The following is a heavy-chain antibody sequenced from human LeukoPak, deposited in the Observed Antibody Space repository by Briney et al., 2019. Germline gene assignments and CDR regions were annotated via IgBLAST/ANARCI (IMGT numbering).Heavy chain of an antibody. CDR1: GFTFSSYW. Sequence: PGGSLRLSCAASGFTFSSYWMSWVRQAPGKGLEWVANIKQDGSEKYYVDSVKGRFTISRDNAKNSLYLQMNSLRAEDTAVYYCARVDSSSWAYYYCYGMDVWGQGTTVTVSS. CDR2: IKQDGSEK. J-gene: IGHJ6*02. V-gene: IGHV3-7*01. D-gene: IGHD6-13*01. CDR3: ARVDSSSWAYYYCYGMDV.